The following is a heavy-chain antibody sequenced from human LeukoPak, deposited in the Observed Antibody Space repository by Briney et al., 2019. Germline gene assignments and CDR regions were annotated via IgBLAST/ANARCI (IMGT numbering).Heavy chain of an antibody. Sequence: GGSLRLSCAASGFTFSSYGMHWVRQAPGKGLEWVAFIRYDGSNKYYADSVKGRFTISRDNSKNTLYLQMNSLRDEDTAVYYCAKVRYYGSGSYYFDYWGQGTLVTVSS. CDR3: AKVRYYGSGSYYFDY. CDR2: IRYDGSNK. D-gene: IGHD3-10*01. V-gene: IGHV3-30*02. J-gene: IGHJ4*02. CDR1: GFTFSSYG.